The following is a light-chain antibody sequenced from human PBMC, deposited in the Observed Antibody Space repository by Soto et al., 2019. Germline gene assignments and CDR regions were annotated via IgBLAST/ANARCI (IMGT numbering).Light chain of an antibody. CDR2: SNT. CDR1: TSNIGSNP. J-gene: IGLJ2*01. CDR3: ATWDDSLNVWL. V-gene: IGLV1-44*01. Sequence: QSVLTQPPSASAPPGQRVTISCSGSTSNIGSNPVNWYQQPPGTAPKLLLYSNTQRPSGVPDRFSGSNSGTSASLAISGLQSDDESTYYCATWDDSLNVWLFGGGTKLTVL.